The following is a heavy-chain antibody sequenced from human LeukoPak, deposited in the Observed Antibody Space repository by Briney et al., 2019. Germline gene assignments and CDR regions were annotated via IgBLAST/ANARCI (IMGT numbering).Heavy chain of an antibody. Sequence: ASVKVSCKASGYTFTSYDINWVRQATGQGLEWMGWMNPNSGNTGYAQKFQGRVTMTRNTSISTAYMELSSLRSEDTAVYYCARGRGMIVVPRPTRAKQDTRGGNDYWGQGTLVTVSS. J-gene: IGHJ4*02. CDR2: MNPNSGNT. CDR3: ARGRGMIVVPRPTRAKQDTRGGNDY. V-gene: IGHV1-8*01. D-gene: IGHD3-22*01. CDR1: GYTFTSYD.